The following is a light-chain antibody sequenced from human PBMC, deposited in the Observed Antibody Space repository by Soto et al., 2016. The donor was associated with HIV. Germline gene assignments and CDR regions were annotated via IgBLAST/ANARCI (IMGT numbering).Light chain of an antibody. Sequence: DIQMTQSPSSLSLSIGDRVSITCRASQSISTYLHWYQQKPGRAPKLLIYDASSLQSGVPSRFSGRGSGTDFTLTNRSLQPEDFATYYCQQGYTTPLTFGQGTRLEFK. J-gene: IGKJ5*01. CDR2: DAS. CDR1: QSISTY. CDR3: QQGYTTPLT. V-gene: IGKV1-39*01.